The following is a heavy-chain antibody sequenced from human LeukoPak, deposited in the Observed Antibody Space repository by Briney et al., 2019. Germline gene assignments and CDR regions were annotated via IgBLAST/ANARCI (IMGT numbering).Heavy chain of an antibody. V-gene: IGHV3-21*01. D-gene: IGHD3-9*01. CDR2: ISSTSSYI. CDR1: GFTFSSY. CDR3: ARGQSRYFDWYLGFFDY. Sequence: GGSLRLSCAASGFTFSSYMNWVRQAPGKGLERVSSISSTSSYIYYADSVKGRFTIYRDNAKNSLYLQMNSLRADDTAVYYCARGQSRYFDWYLGFFDYWGQGTLVTVSS. J-gene: IGHJ4*02.